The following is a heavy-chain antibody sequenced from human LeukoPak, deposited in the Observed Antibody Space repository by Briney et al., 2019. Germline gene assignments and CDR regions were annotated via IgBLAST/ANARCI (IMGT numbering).Heavy chain of an antibody. V-gene: IGHV4-31*03. Sequence: SETLSLTCTVSGGSISSEGFYWSWIRQHPGKGLEWIAYIYHSGRTYYHPSLKSRLTISVDTSKNQFSMSLKSVTAADTAVYYCARVVTSSLYFFDYWGQGTLVSVSS. CDR3: ARVVTSSLYFFDY. CDR2: IYHSGRT. D-gene: IGHD2-21*02. CDR1: GGSISSEGFY. J-gene: IGHJ4*02.